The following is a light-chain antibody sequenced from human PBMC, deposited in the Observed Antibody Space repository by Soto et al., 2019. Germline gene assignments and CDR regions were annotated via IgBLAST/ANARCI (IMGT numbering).Light chain of an antibody. V-gene: IGKV4-1*01. J-gene: IGKJ2*01. CDR2: WAS. Sequence: DIVMTQSPDSLAVSLGERATINCKSSQSVLYSSNNKNYLAWYQQKPGQPPKLLIYWASTRESGVPDRFSGSGSGTDFTLTISSLQAEGVAVYYCQQYFNTPQTFGQGTKLEIK. CDR1: QSVLYSSNNKNY. CDR3: QQYFNTPQT.